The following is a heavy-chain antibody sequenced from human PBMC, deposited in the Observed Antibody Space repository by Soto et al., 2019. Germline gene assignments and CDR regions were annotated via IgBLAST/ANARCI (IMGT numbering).Heavy chain of an antibody. Sequence: GGSLRLSCAASGFTFSSYSMNWVRQAPGKGLEWVSYITTSGSTIYYADSVKGRFTISRDNAKNSLYLQMNSLRAEDTAVYYCARGSSSSWYSGLNHWGQGTLVTVSS. J-gene: IGHJ5*02. V-gene: IGHV3-48*01. CDR2: ITTSGSTI. CDR3: ARGSSSSWYSGLNH. CDR1: GFTFSSYS. D-gene: IGHD6-13*01.